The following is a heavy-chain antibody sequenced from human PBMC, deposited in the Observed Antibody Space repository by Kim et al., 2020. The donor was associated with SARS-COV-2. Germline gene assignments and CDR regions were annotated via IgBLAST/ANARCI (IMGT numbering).Heavy chain of an antibody. V-gene: IGHV1-8*01. CDR3: ARGRYYYGSGSYSWFDP. Sequence: ASVKVSCKASGYTFTSYDINWVRQATGQGLEWMGWMNPNSGNTGYAQKFQGRVTMTRNTSISTAYMELSSLRSEDTAVYYCARGRYYYGSGSYSWFDPWGQGTLVTVSS. J-gene: IGHJ5*02. CDR2: MNPNSGNT. CDR1: GYTFTSYD. D-gene: IGHD3-10*01.